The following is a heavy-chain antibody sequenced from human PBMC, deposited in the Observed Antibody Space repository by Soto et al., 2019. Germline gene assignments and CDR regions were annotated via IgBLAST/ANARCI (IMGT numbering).Heavy chain of an antibody. V-gene: IGHV1-2*02. CDR2: INPNSGGT. Sequence: QVQLVQSGAEVKKPGASVKVSCKASGYTFTDYYMHWVRQAPGQGLEWMGWINPNSGGTNYAQKFQGRVTMPRDTSISTAYVELNRLRSDDTAVYYCARDQRPASGGPGMDVWGQGTTVTVPS. CDR3: ARDQRPASGGPGMDV. CDR1: GYTFTDYY. J-gene: IGHJ6*02. D-gene: IGHD6-19*01.